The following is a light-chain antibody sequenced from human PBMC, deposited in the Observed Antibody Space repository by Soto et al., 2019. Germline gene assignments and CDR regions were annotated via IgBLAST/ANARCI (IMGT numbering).Light chain of an antibody. CDR1: QDISNY. V-gene: IGKV1-33*01. CDR2: DAF. CDR3: QQYDNVPPT. J-gene: IGKJ2*01. Sequence: DIQMTQSPSSLSASVGDRVTITCRASQDISNYLNWYQQKPGKAPKLLIYDAFNVETGVPSRFSASGSGTDFTLTISSLQPEDIAEYYCQQYDNVPPTFGQGTKLEIK.